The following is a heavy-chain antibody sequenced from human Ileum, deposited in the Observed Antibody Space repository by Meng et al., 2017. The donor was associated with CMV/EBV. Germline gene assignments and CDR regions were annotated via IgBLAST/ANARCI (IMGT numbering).Heavy chain of an antibody. Sequence: GGSLRLSCAAPGFTSSSYAMSWVRQAPGKGLEWVSAISGGGGSTYYADSVKGRFTISRDNSKNTLYLQMNSLRAEDTAVYYCAKARHEYSSSSVRGPFDYWGQGTLVTVSS. CDR2: ISGGGGST. J-gene: IGHJ4*02. D-gene: IGHD6-6*01. CDR3: AKARHEYSSSSVRGPFDY. CDR1: GFTSSSYA. V-gene: IGHV3-23*01.